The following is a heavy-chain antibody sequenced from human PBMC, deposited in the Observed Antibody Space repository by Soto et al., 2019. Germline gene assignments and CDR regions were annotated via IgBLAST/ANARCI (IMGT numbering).Heavy chain of an antibody. CDR3: ARTEGSYGYEYFDY. Sequence: PWGSLRLSCAASGFTFSSYAMHWVRQAPGKGLEWVAVISYDGSNKYYADSVKGRFTISRDNSKNALYLQMNSLRAEDTAVYYCARTEGSYGYEYFDYWGQGTLVTVSS. J-gene: IGHJ4*02. CDR1: GFTFSSYA. D-gene: IGHD5-18*01. V-gene: IGHV3-30-3*01. CDR2: ISYDGSNK.